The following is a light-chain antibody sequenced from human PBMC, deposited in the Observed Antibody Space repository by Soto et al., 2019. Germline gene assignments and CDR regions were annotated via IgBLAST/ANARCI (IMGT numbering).Light chain of an antibody. CDR3: ATWDNSLTVGV. V-gene: IGLV1-51*01. CDR2: DNN. J-gene: IGLJ2*01. Sequence: QSVLTQPPSVSAAPGQKVTISCSGTSSNIGKDYVSWYQQVPGTAPKLLIYDNNKRPSGLPDRFSGSKSGTSATLGITGLQTGDEADYYCATWDNSLTVGVFGGGTKVTVL. CDR1: SSNIGKDY.